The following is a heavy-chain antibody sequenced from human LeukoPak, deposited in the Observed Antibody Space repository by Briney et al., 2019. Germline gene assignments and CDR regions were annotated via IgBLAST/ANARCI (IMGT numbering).Heavy chain of an antibody. J-gene: IGHJ4*02. CDR2: INHSGST. CDR3: ARVAAAIDY. Sequence: PSETLSLTCAVYGGSFSGYYWSWIRQPPGKGLEWIGEINHSGSTNYNPSLKSRVTISVDTSKNQFSLKLSSVTAAGTAVYYCARVAAAIDYWGQGTLVTVSS. D-gene: IGHD6-13*01. CDR1: GGSFSGYY. V-gene: IGHV4-34*01.